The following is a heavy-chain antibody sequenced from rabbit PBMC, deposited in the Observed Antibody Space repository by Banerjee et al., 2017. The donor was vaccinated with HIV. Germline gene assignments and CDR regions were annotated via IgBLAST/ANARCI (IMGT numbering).Heavy chain of an antibody. Sequence: QQLEESGGGLVKPGASLTLTCTASGFSFSSGYDMYWVRQAPGKGLEWIACIYVDGRGSTYYATWAKGRFTISKTSSTTVTLQMTSLTAADTATYFCARDSYDDYGDAQYYFNLWGPGTL. CDR3: ARDSYDDYGDAQYYFNL. CDR1: GFSFSSGYD. CDR2: IYVDGRGST. V-gene: IGHV1S40*01. D-gene: IGHD2-1*01. J-gene: IGHJ4*01.